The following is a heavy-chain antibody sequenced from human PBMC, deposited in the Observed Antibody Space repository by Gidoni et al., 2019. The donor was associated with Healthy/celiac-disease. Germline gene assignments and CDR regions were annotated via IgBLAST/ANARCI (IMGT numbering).Heavy chain of an antibody. CDR1: GFTFSSYA. CDR3: AKGGLYVGYYYYYMDV. Sequence: EVQLLESGGGLVQPGGSLRLSCAASGFTFSSYAMSWVRQAPGKGLEWVSAISGSGGSTYYADSVKGRFTISRDNSKNTLYLQMNSLRAGDTAVYYCAKGGLYVGYYYYYMDVWGKGTTVTVSS. V-gene: IGHV3-23*01. CDR2: ISGSGGST. J-gene: IGHJ6*03. D-gene: IGHD3-10*01.